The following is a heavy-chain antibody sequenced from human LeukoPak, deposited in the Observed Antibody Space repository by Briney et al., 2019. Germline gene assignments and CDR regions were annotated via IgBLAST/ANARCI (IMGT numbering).Heavy chain of an antibody. J-gene: IGHJ4*02. CDR3: ARRGIYCSSTSCYFDY. V-gene: IGHV4-34*01. CDR2: INHSGST. Sequence: SETLSLTCAVYGGSFSGYYWSWIRQPPGKGLEWIGEINHSGSTNYNPSLKSPANISVATSKNQFSLKLSSVTAADTAVYYCARRGIYCSSTSCYFDYWGQGTLVTVSS. CDR1: GGSFSGYY. D-gene: IGHD2-2*01.